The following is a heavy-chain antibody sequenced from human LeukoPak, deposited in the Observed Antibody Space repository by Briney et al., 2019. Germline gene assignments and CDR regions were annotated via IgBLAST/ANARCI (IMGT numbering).Heavy chain of an antibody. Sequence: GGSLRLSCAASGFTVSSNYISWVRQAPGKGLEWVSYISSSSSTIYYADSVKGRFTISRDNAKNSLYLQMNSLRDEDTAVYYCARDPFFDYGDYDSAYYFDYWGQGTLVTVSS. V-gene: IGHV3-48*02. D-gene: IGHD4-17*01. CDR1: GFTVSSNY. CDR3: ARDPFFDYGDYDSAYYFDY. CDR2: ISSSSSTI. J-gene: IGHJ4*02.